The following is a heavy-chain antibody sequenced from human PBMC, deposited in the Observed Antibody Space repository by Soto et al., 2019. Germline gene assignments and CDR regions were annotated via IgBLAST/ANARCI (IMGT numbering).Heavy chain of an antibody. Sequence: GASVKVSCKASGYTFTSYAMHWVRQAPGQRLEWMGWINAGNGNTKYSQKFQGRVTITRVTSASTAYMELSSLRSEDTAVYYCARGLNGYLHYFDYWGQGTPVTVSS. CDR2: INAGNGNT. D-gene: IGHD5-18*01. V-gene: IGHV1-3*01. CDR3: ARGLNGYLHYFDY. J-gene: IGHJ4*02. CDR1: GYTFTSYA.